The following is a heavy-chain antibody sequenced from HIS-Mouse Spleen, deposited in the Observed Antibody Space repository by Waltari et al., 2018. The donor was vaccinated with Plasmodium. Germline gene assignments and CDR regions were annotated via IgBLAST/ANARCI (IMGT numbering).Heavy chain of an antibody. J-gene: IGHJ4*02. V-gene: IGHV1-18*01. CDR1: GYTFTSYG. Sequence: QVQLVQSGAEVKKPGASVKVSCKASGYTFTSYGISWVRQAPGQGREWRGWISRYKGKTNYAQKLQGRVTMPTDPATGTAYMELRGLRPDDPAVYYCARLLPWVHGHFDYWGQGTLVTVSA. CDR3: ARLLPWVHGHFDY. D-gene: IGHD1-26*01. CDR2: ISRYKGKT.